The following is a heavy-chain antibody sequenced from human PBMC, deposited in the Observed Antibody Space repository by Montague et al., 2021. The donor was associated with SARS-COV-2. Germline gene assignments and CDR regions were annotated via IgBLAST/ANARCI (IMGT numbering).Heavy chain of an antibody. J-gene: IGHJ4*02. CDR1: GDSDAGEKAT. Sequence: CAISGDSDAGEKATRSWKRHTPALQFQWLVVSCYMFERYNDYAESVKSRITIDPDTSKHQFSLHLNSVTPEDTAVYYCARIPVGSKYYFDFWGQGTLVTVSS. CDR3: ARIPVGSKYYFDF. CDR2: SCYMFERYN. V-gene: IGHV6-1*01. D-gene: IGHD2-2*01.